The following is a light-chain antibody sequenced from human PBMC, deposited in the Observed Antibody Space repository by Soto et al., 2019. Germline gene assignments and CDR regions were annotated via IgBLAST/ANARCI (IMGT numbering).Light chain of an antibody. J-gene: IGKJ1*01. Sequence: EVVMTQSPATLSVSPGERATLSCRASQSVFDNLAWYQQTPGQAPGLLIYGASTSATGIPARFSGSGSGTEFTLTISILQSEDFAVYYCQQYNDWPRTFGKGTKVEIK. V-gene: IGKV3-15*01. CDR3: QQYNDWPRT. CDR2: GAS. CDR1: QSVFDN.